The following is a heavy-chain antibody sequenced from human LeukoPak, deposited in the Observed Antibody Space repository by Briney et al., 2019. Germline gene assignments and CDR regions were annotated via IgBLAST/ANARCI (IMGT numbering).Heavy chain of an antibody. V-gene: IGHV3-23*01. J-gene: IGHJ1*01. CDR1: GFTFSSYA. D-gene: IGHD6-19*01. CDR2: ISGSGGST. Sequence: PGGSLRLSCAASGFTFSSYAMSWVRQAPGKGLEWVSAISGSGGSTYYADSVKGRFTISRDNSENTLYLQMNSLRAEDTAVYYCAKKPVAGTFCFQHWGQGTLVTVSS. CDR3: AKKPVAGTFCFQH.